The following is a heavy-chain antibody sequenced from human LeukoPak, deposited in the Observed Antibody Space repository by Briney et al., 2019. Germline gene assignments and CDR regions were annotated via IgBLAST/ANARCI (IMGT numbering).Heavy chain of an antibody. CDR1: GGSISNYY. CDR2: IHASGST. V-gene: IGHV4-4*07. Sequence: KTSETLSLTCTVSGGSISNYYWSWIRQPAGKGLEWIGRIHASGSTNYNPSLKSRVTMSVDTSKNQYSLKLSSVTAADTAVYYCARNDAWLIHWFDPWGQGTLVTVSS. D-gene: IGHD3-22*01. J-gene: IGHJ5*02. CDR3: ARNDAWLIHWFDP.